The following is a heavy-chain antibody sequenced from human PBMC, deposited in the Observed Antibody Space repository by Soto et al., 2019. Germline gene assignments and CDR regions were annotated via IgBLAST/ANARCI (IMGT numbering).Heavy chain of an antibody. CDR2: IYYSGST. CDR1: GGSISSYY. V-gene: IGHV4-59*01. D-gene: IGHD3-10*01. CDR3: ARLEFSSGAINA. Sequence: QVQLQESGPGLVKPSETLSLTCTVSGGSISSYYWSWIRQPPGKGLEWIGYIYYSGSTNNNPSLKSRVTKSVDTSKNQFSLKLSSVTAADTAVYYCARLEFSSGAINAWGQGTLVTVSS. J-gene: IGHJ5*02.